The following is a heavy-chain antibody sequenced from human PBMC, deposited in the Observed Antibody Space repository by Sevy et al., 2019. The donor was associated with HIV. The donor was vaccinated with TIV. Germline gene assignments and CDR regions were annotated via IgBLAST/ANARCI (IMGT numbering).Heavy chain of an antibody. J-gene: IGHJ5*02. CDR3: ARHNKHYDFWSDLNWFDP. CDR2: IYYSGST. D-gene: IGHD3-3*01. Sequence: KQSQTLSLTCTVSGGSISSYYWSWIRQPPGKGLEWIGYIYYSGSTNYNPSLKSRVTISVDTSKNQSSLKLSSVTAAETAVYYCARHNKHYDFWSDLNWFDPWGQGTLVTVSS. CDR1: GGSISSYY. V-gene: IGHV4-59*08.